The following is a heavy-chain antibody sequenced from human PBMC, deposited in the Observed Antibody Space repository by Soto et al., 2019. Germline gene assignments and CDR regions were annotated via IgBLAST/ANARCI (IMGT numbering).Heavy chain of an antibody. CDR2: INASESGT. CDR1: GFTFNNYW. V-gene: IGHV3-7*05. Sequence: GGSLRLSCVGSGFTFNNYWMAWVRQAPGKGLEWVAYINASESGTYYADSVKGRLTISRDNSKNTLYLQMNSLRAEDTAVYYCAKVASGWPRDAFDIWGQGTMVTVSS. CDR3: AKVASGWPRDAFDI. D-gene: IGHD6-19*01. J-gene: IGHJ3*02.